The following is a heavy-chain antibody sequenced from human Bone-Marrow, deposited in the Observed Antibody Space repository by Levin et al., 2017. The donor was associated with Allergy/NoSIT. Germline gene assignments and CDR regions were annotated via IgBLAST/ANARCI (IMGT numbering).Heavy chain of an antibody. D-gene: IGHD3-3*01. Sequence: GGSLRLSCAASGFTFSNYGMNWVRQAPGKGLEWVSSISSDSSDIFYADSMKGRITISRDNANYSVYLQMSSLRANDTGVYYCARIGGVFDFWRGENWFDAWGQGILVTVSS. J-gene: IGHJ5*02. CDR1: GFTFSNYG. CDR3: ARIGGVFDFWRGENWFDA. CDR2: ISSDSSDI. V-gene: IGHV3-21*01.